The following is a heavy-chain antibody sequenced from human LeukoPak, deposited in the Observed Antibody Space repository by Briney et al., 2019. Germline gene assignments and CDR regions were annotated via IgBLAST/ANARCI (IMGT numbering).Heavy chain of an antibody. CDR3: ARDSFDP. CDR2: ISYDGSNK. J-gene: IGHJ5*02. V-gene: IGHV3-30*04. Sequence: GGSLRLSCAASGFTFSSYAMHWVRQAPGKGLEWVAVISYDGSNKYYADSVKGRFTISRDNSKNTLYLQMNSLRAEDRAVYYCARDSFDPWGQGTLVTVSS. CDR1: GFTFSSYA.